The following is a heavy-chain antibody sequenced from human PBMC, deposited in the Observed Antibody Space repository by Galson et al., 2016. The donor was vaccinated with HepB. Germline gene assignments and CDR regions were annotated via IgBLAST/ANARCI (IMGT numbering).Heavy chain of an antibody. D-gene: IGHD3-3*01. V-gene: IGHV3-23*01. CDR2: INGGGGIT. Sequence: SLRLSCAASGFRFSSYVMSWVRQAPGKGLDWVSSINGGGGITYYADSVKGRFTISRDNSKNTVYLQMNSLRAEDTAVYYCAKEGTIFGMIPYGGDVWGQGTTVTVSS. CDR1: GFRFSSYV. J-gene: IGHJ6*02. CDR3: AKEGTIFGMIPYGGDV.